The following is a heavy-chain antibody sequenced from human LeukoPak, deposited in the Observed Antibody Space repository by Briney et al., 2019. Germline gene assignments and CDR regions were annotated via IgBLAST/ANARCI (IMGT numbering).Heavy chain of an antibody. CDR3: ARDPYSGTYGDTYYYYMDV. CDR2: ISGSGGST. Sequence: GRSLRLSCEASGFTFTTYAMQWVRQAPGKGLEWVSAISGSGGSTYYADSVKGRFTISRDNSKNTLYLQMNSLRAEDTAVYYCARDPYSGTYGDTYYYYMDVWGKGTTVTISS. J-gene: IGHJ6*03. D-gene: IGHD1-26*01. CDR1: GFTFTTYA. V-gene: IGHV3-23*01.